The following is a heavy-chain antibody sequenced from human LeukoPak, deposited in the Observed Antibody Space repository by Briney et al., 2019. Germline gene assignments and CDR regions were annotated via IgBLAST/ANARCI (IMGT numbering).Heavy chain of an antibody. V-gene: IGHV3-48*04. CDR1: GFTFSSYS. J-gene: IGHJ6*04. Sequence: GGSLRLSCAASGFTFSSYSMNWVRQAPEKGLEWVSYISSSGSTIYYADSVKGRFTISRDNAKNSLYLQMNSLRAEDTAVYYCAELGITMIGGVWGKGTTVTISS. D-gene: IGHD3-10*02. CDR2: ISSSGSTI. CDR3: AELGITMIGGV.